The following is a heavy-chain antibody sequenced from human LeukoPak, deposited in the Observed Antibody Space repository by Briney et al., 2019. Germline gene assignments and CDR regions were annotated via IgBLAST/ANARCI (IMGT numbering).Heavy chain of an antibody. CDR1: GGSFSGYY. Sequence: SETLSLTCAVYGGSFSGYYWSWIRQPPGKGLEWIGEINHSGSTNYNPSLKSRVTISVDTSKNQFSLKLSSVTAADTAVYYCVRDLGGRSGHWGQGTLVTVSS. CDR3: VRDLGGRSGH. CDR2: INHSGST. J-gene: IGHJ4*02. V-gene: IGHV4-34*01. D-gene: IGHD1-26*01.